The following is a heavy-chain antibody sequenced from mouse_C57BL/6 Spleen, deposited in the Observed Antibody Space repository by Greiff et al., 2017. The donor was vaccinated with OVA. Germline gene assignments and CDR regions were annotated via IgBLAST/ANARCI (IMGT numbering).Heavy chain of an antibody. CDR3: ARDFLIYYGRKGEYFDV. Sequence: VQPGASVKISCKASGYSFTDYNMNWVKQSNGKSLEWIGVINPNYGTTSYNQKFKGKATLTVDHSSSTAYMQLNSLTSEDSAVYYCARDFLIYYGRKGEYFDVWGTGTTVTVSS. J-gene: IGHJ1*03. V-gene: IGHV1-39*01. D-gene: IGHD1-1*01. CDR1: GYSFTDYN. CDR2: INPNYGTT.